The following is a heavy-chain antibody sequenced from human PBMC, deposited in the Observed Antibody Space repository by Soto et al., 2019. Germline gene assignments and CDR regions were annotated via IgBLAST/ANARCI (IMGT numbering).Heavy chain of an antibody. J-gene: IGHJ4*02. D-gene: IGHD3-10*01. CDR1: GFTFSSYG. Sequence: QVQLVESGGGVVQPGRSLRLSCAASGFTFSSYGMHWFRQAPGKGLEWVAVISYDGSNKYYADYVKGRFTISRDNSKNTLYLQMNSLRAEDTAVYYCAPWFGAFDYWGQGTLVTVSS. CDR2: ISYDGSNK. CDR3: APWFGAFDY. V-gene: IGHV3-30*03.